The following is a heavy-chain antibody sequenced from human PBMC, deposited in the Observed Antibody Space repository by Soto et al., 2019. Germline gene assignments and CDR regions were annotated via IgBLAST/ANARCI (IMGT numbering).Heavy chain of an antibody. CDR1: GFTFSSYG. Sequence: GGSLRLSCAASGFTFSSYGMHWVRQAPGKGLEWVAVISYDGSNKYYADSVKGRFTISRDNSKNTLYLQMNSLRAEDTAVYYCAKASHYYDSSGYLDYWGQGTLVTVSS. V-gene: IGHV3-30*18. CDR3: AKASHYYDSSGYLDY. CDR2: ISYDGSNK. J-gene: IGHJ4*02. D-gene: IGHD3-22*01.